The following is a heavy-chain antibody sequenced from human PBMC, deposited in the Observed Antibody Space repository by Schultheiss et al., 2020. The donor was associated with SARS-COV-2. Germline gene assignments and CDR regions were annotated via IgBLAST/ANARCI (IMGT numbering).Heavy chain of an antibody. D-gene: IGHD3-9*01. J-gene: IGHJ4*02. CDR3: ARLRHDILTVKVRGYFDY. V-gene: IGHV1-8*01. Sequence: ASVKVSCKASGYTFTSYDINWVRQATGQGLEWMGWMNPNSGNTGYAQKFQGRVTMTRNTSISTAYMELSSLRSEDTAVYYCARLRHDILTVKVRGYFDYWGQGTLVTVSS. CDR1: GYTFTSYD. CDR2: MNPNSGNT.